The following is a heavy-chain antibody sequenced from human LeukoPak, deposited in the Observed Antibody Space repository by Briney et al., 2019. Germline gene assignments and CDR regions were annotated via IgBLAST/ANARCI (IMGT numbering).Heavy chain of an antibody. CDR1: GGSISSTNW. D-gene: IGHD1-26*01. CDR3: SRESGAFSPFGY. CDR2: ISLSGLT. Sequence: KPSETLSLTCGVSGGSISSTNWWSWVRQPPGQGLEWIGEISLSGLTNYNPSLKGRVTMSLDKSKNHLSLNLTSVTAADTAVYYCSRESGAFSPFGYWGQGTLVTVSS. J-gene: IGHJ4*02. V-gene: IGHV4-4*02.